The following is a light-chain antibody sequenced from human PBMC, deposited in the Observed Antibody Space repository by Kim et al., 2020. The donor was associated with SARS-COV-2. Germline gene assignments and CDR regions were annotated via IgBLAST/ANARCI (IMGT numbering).Light chain of an antibody. J-gene: IGLJ6*01. CDR1: SSNIGSNT. V-gene: IGLV1-44*01. Sequence: GQGVSVSCSGSSSNIGSNTVNWYQRLPGTAPRLLIQNNSQRPSGVSNRFSASKSGTSASLAISGLQSEDEADYYCAAWDANLNGPVFGGGTKVTVL. CDR3: AAWDANLNGPV. CDR2: NNS.